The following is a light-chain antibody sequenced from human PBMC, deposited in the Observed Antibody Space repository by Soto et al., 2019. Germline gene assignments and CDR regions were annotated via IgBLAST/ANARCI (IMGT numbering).Light chain of an antibody. J-gene: IGKJ5*01. Sequence: IVLTQSPATLSWSPGERATLSVRASQSVSSYLAWYQQKPGQSPRLLIYDASNRATGIPARFSGSGSGTDFTLTISSLEPEDFAVYYCQQRSNWPPITFGQGTRLEIK. CDR3: QQRSNWPPIT. CDR2: DAS. CDR1: QSVSSY. V-gene: IGKV3-11*01.